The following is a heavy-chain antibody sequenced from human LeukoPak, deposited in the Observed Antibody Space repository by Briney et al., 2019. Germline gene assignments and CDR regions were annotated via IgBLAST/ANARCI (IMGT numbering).Heavy chain of an antibody. Sequence: GGSLRLSCAASGFTFSSYEMNWVRQAPGKGLEWVSYISSSGSTIYYADSVKGRFTISRDNAKNSLYLQMNSLRAEDTAVYYCARAPMRYCRGGSCYSPGMDVWGQGTTVTVSS. CDR1: GFTFSSYE. V-gene: IGHV3-48*03. CDR2: ISSSGSTI. J-gene: IGHJ6*02. CDR3: ARAPMRYCRGGSCYSPGMDV. D-gene: IGHD2-15*01.